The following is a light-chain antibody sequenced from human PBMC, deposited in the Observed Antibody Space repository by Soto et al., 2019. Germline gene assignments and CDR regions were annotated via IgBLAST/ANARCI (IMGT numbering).Light chain of an antibody. CDR1: QSISTW. Sequence: EIRMTQSPSSLSASVGDRVTITCRASQSISTWLAWYQQKPGKAPKSLIYATSNLQSGVPSRFSGSGFGTEFTLTISSLQPEDFATYYCQQHDTYPITFGQGTRLEIK. CDR3: QQHDTYPIT. CDR2: ATS. J-gene: IGKJ5*01. V-gene: IGKV1D-16*01.